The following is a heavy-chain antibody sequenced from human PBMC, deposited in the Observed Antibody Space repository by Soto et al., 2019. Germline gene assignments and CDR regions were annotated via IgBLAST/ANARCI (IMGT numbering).Heavy chain of an antibody. Sequence: EVQLVESGGGLIQPGGSLRLSCAASGFTVSSNYMSWVRQAPGRVLEWVSVIYSGGSTYYANSVKGRFTISRDNSKNTLYLKMHSLRAKYTAVYYCARDSPEDYYYYGMDVWGKGTTVTVSS. CDR3: ARDSPEDYYYYGMDV. CDR1: GFTVSSNY. CDR2: IYSGGST. J-gene: IGHJ6*04. V-gene: IGHV3-53*01.